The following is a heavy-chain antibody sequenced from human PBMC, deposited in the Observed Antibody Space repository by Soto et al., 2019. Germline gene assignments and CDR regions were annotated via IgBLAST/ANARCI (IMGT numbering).Heavy chain of an antibody. CDR1: GFIVSDTY. D-gene: IGHD2-15*01. CDR2: ISNRGDT. V-gene: IGHV3-66*01. Sequence: EVQLVESGGGLVQPGGSLRLSCTASGFIVSDTYVHWVRQAPGKGLEWVSVISNRGDTHYADSVRGRFCLSRDISDNTLHLQMNNLRVEDTAVYYCAREPRYCRGGSCSITGDAYDIWGQGTRVTVSS. J-gene: IGHJ3*02. CDR3: AREPRYCRGGSCSITGDAYDI.